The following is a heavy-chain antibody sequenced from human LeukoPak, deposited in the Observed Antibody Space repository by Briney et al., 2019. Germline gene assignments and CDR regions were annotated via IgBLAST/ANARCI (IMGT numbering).Heavy chain of an antibody. CDR3: ARGTYGSGSYPYYYGMDV. CDR2: IYYSGST. V-gene: IGHV4-31*11. Sequence: SETLSLTCAVYGGSFSGYYWSWIRQHPGKGLEWIGYIYYSGSTYYNPSLKSRVTISVDTSKNQFSLKLSSVTAADTAVYYCARGTYGSGSYPYYYGMDVWGQGTTVTVSS. D-gene: IGHD3-10*01. J-gene: IGHJ6*02. CDR1: GGSFSGYY.